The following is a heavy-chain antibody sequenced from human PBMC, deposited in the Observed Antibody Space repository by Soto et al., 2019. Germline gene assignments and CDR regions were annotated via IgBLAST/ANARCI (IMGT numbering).Heavy chain of an antibody. J-gene: IGHJ4*02. D-gene: IGHD3-22*01. CDR2: INPSGGST. CDR1: GYTFTSYY. Sequence: QVQLVQSGAEVKKPGASVKVSCKASGYTFTSYYMHWERQAPGQGLEWMGIINPSGGSTSDAQKLQGRVPMTRDTATSTGYMDLSSRRSEDTAVYYCARDPSPVYYYESSGLVDYWGQGTLVTVSS. CDR3: ARDPSPVYYYESSGLVDY. V-gene: IGHV1-46*04.